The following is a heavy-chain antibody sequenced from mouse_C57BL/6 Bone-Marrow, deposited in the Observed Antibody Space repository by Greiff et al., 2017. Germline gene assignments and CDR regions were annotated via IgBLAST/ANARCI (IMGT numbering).Heavy chain of an antibody. CDR1: GYTFTSYW. J-gene: IGHJ1*03. CDR3: ARPYSSNYWYFDV. V-gene: IGHV1-55*01. CDR2: IYPGSGST. D-gene: IGHD2-5*01. Sequence: QVQLQQPGAELVKPGASVKMSCKASGYTFTSYWLTWVKQRPGQGLEWIGDIYPGSGSTNYNEKFKSKATLTGDTSSSTSNMQLSSLTSEDSAVYYCARPYSSNYWYFDVWGTGTTVTVSS.